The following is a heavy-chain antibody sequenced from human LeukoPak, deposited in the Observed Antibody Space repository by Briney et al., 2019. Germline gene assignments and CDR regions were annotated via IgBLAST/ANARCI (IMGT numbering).Heavy chain of an antibody. V-gene: IGHV3-11*01. Sequence: PGGSLRLSCAASGFTFSSYAMSWIRQAPGKGLEWVSYISTSGSTTYYADSVKGRFTISRDNAKNSLYLQMDSLRAEDTAVYYCARGMVTAPYCTDGVCYGSDYWGQGTLVTVSS. CDR3: ARGMVTAPYCTDGVCYGSDY. CDR2: ISTSGSTT. J-gene: IGHJ4*02. D-gene: IGHD2-8*01. CDR1: GFTFSSYA.